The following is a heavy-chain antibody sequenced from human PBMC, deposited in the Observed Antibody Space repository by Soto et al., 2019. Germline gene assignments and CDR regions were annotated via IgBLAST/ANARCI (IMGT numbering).Heavy chain of an antibody. CDR3: AKGGYYSLFDI. CDR2: ISGSGGRT. Sequence: EMQLLESGGGLVQPGGSLRLSCVASGFPFSSYAMSWVRQTPGKGLEWVSGISGSGGRTYYADSVKGRVTISRDNTNNTLSLQMNILRVVDTDVYFCAKGGYYSLFDIGVQGTVVTVSA. D-gene: IGHD3-16*01. J-gene: IGHJ3*02. V-gene: IGHV3-23*01. CDR1: GFPFSSYA.